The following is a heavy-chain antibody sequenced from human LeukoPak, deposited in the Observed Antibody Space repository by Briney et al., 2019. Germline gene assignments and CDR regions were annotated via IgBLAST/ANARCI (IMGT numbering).Heavy chain of an antibody. J-gene: IGHJ5*02. D-gene: IGHD7-27*01. CDR3: SPSGDSPDR. V-gene: IGHV2-5*01. CDR2: IYGHNDK. CDR1: GFSLPASGVG. Sequence: ESGPTLLNPTPAVTLTCTFSGFSLPASGVGVGWIRQPPAKTLEWLCIIYGHNDKRYSPSLNSRLIITKDSSKNQVVLRMTNMDPVDTATYYCSPSGDSPDRWGQGTLVTVSS.